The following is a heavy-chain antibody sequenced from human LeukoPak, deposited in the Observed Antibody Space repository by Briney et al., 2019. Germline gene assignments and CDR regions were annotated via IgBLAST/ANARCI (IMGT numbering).Heavy chain of an antibody. J-gene: IGHJ4*02. V-gene: IGHV4-4*02. CDR2: IYHSGIT. Sequence: PSGTLSLTCAVSGDSISNSNWWSWVRQPPGQGLEWIGEIYHSGITTYNPSLKSRVTISVDKSRSQFSLKLSSVTAADTAVYYCARDPYSSTAYFDSWGQGTLVTVSS. CDR3: ARDPYSSTAYFDS. D-gene: IGHD2-2*01. CDR1: GDSISNSNW.